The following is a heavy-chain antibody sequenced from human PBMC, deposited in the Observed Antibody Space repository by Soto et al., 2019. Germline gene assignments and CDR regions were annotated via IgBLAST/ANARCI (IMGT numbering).Heavy chain of an antibody. CDR1: GFTFSSYA. J-gene: IGHJ4*02. Sequence: PGGSVRLACAASGFTFSSYAMHWVRQTPGKGLEWVAVISYQDGNIKYYADSVKGRFSISRDNSKSTLYLQLNSLRAEDTAVYYCSRDKNDTYGDYVDYWGQGTLEPVSS. CDR2: ISYQDGNIK. CDR3: SRDKNDTYGDYVDY. V-gene: IGHV3-30-3*01. D-gene: IGHD4-17*01.